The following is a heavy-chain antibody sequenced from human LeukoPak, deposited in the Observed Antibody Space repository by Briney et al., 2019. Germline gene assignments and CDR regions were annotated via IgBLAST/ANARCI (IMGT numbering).Heavy chain of an antibody. Sequence: GGSLRLSCAASGFRFNTYWMSWVRQAPGKGLEWVANIKQDGNEKYYADSVKGRFIISRDNANNALYLQMNSLKPEDTALYYCATLAAAGSDYFDNWGQGTLVTVSS. CDR1: GFRFNTYW. D-gene: IGHD6-13*01. J-gene: IGHJ4*02. CDR2: IKQDGNEK. V-gene: IGHV3-7*03. CDR3: ATLAAAGSDYFDN.